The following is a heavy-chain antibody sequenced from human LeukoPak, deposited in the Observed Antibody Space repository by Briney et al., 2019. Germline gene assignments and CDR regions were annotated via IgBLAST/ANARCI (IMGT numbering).Heavy chain of an antibody. CDR2: ISASAGNI. Sequence: GGSLRLSCAASGFMVRSSSMSWVRQVPGKGLEWVSTISASAGNIYYADSVKGRFTISRDNSKNTLFLQMNSLRAEDTAIYYCAKRPAAVRGVIPYVDYWGQGTLVTVSS. D-gene: IGHD3-10*02. V-gene: IGHV3-23*01. J-gene: IGHJ4*02. CDR3: AKRPAAVRGVIPYVDY. CDR1: GFMVRSSS.